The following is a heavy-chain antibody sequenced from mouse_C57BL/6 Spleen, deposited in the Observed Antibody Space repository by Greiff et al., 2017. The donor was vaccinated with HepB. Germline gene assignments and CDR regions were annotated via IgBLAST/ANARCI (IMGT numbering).Heavy chain of an antibody. CDR1: GYTFTDYE. D-gene: IGHD1-1*01. Sequence: VQLQQSGAELVRPGASVTLSCKASGYTFTDYEMHWVKQTPVHGLEWIGAIDPETGGTAYNQKFKGKAILTADKSSSTAYMELRSLTSEDSAVYDCTRLGTTVVGDYWGQGTTLTVSS. CDR3: TRLGTTVVGDY. CDR2: IDPETGGT. V-gene: IGHV1-15*01. J-gene: IGHJ2*01.